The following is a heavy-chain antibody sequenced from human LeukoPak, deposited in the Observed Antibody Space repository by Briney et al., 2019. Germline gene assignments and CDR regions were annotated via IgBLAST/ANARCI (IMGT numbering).Heavy chain of an antibody. Sequence: PSETLSLTRAVSGYSISSGYYWGWIRQPPGKGLEWIGSMHHSGKAYYNPSLRSRVTISLDTSKNQLSVNLISVTAADTAVYYCAREWYCSRTSCHYYFEYWGQGTLVTVSS. D-gene: IGHD2-2*01. CDR3: AREWYCSRTSCHYYFEY. CDR2: MHHSGKA. CDR1: GYSISSGYY. J-gene: IGHJ4*02. V-gene: IGHV4-38-2*02.